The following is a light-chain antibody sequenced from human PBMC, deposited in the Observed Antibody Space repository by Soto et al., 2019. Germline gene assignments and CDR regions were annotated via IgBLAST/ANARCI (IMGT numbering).Light chain of an antibody. Sequence: SYELTQPPSVSVAPGKTAKITGGGNNVESKSVHWYQQKPGQAPVVVIYYDGDRPSGIPERFSGSNSGNTATLTISTVDAGDEADYYCQVWDSDSGQAVFGGGTKLTVL. V-gene: IGLV3-21*04. CDR3: QVWDSDSGQAV. CDR1: NVESKS. J-gene: IGLJ3*02. CDR2: YDG.